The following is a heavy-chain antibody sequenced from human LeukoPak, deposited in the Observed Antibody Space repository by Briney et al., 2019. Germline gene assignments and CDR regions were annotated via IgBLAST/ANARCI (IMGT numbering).Heavy chain of an antibody. J-gene: IGHJ4*02. CDR1: GFTFSSYP. CDR2: ISYDGSNK. Sequence: GGSLRLSCAASGFTFSSYPMSWVRQAPGKGLEWVAVISYDGSNKYYADSVKGRFTISRDNSKNTLYLQMNSLRAEDTAVYYCARPGYSSGDHLYFGYWGQGTLVTVSS. CDR3: ARPGYSSGDHLYFGY. V-gene: IGHV3-30-3*01. D-gene: IGHD6-19*01.